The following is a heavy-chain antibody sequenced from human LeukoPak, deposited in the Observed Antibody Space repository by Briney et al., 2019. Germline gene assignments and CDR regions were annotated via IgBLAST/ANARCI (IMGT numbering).Heavy chain of an antibody. J-gene: IGHJ5*02. Sequence: SGPALVKPTQTLTLTCTFSGFSLSTSGVGVGWIRQPPGKALEWLALIYWDDDKRYSPSLKSRLTITKDTSKNQVVLTMTNMDPVDTATYYCAQQYSDYGDYWFDPWGQGTLVTVSS. CDR1: GFSLSTSGVG. CDR3: AQQYSDYGDYWFDP. D-gene: IGHD3-16*01. V-gene: IGHV2-5*02. CDR2: IYWDDDK.